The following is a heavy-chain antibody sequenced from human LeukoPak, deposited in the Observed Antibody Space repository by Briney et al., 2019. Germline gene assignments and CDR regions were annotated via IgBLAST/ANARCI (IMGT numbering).Heavy chain of an antibody. J-gene: IGHJ4*02. D-gene: IGHD2-2*01. Sequence: GGSLRLSCAASGFTFSSYAMSWVRQAPGKGLEWVSTISGSAITTYYADSVTGRFTISRDNSKNTLYLQMNSLRVEDTAVYYCAKPMCSSTSCYRYFDYWGQGSPVTVSS. CDR1: GFTFSSYA. V-gene: IGHV3-23*01. CDR3: AKPMCSSTSCYRYFDY. CDR2: ISGSAITT.